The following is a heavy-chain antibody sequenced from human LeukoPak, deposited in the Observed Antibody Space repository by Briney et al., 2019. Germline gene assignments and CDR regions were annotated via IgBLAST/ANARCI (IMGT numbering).Heavy chain of an antibody. D-gene: IGHD5-12*01. CDR1: GFTFSSYS. Sequence: GGSLRLSCAASGFTFSSYSMNWVRKAPGKGLEWVSYISGSSSTIYYADSVKGRFTISRDNAKNSLYLQMNSLRAEDTAVYYCAREWLGYDFNYYYYMDVWGKGTTVTVSS. CDR3: AREWLGYDFNYYYYMDV. CDR2: ISGSSSTI. V-gene: IGHV3-48*01. J-gene: IGHJ6*03.